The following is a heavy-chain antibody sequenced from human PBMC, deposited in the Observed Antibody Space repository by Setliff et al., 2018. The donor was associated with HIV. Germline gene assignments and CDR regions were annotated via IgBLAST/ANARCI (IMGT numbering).Heavy chain of an antibody. D-gene: IGHD2-8*02. J-gene: IGHJ5*02. CDR1: GGSISDISYY. Sequence: SETLSLTCTVSGGSISDISYYWGWIRQPPGKGLEWIGSLFYSGGTYYNPSLKGRVTISGDTSKNQFSLNLNSVTAADTAVYYCARAGDCTEASCPKARFDPWGPGILVTVSS. CDR2: LFYSGGT. CDR3: ARAGDCTEASCPKARFDP. V-gene: IGHV4-39*07.